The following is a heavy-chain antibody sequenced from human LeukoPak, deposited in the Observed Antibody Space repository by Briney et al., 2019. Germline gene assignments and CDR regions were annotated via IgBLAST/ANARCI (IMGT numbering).Heavy chain of an antibody. D-gene: IGHD1-26*01. CDR2: INHSGST. J-gene: IGHJ3*02. V-gene: IGHV4-34*01. CDR1: GGSFSDYY. CDR3: ARGRSYYNAFDI. Sequence: SETLSLTCSVYGGSFSDYYWSWIRQPPGKGLEWIGEINHSGSTNYNPSLKSRVTISVDTSKNQFSLKLSSVTAADTAVYYCARGRSYYNAFDIWGQGTMVTVSS.